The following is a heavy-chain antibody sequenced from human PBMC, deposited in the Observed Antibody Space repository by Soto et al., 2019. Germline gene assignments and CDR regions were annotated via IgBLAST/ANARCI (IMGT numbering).Heavy chain of an antibody. J-gene: IGHJ4*02. D-gene: IGHD2-15*01. CDR3: ARGWDIVVVVAATLDY. V-gene: IGHV3-30-3*01. Sequence: QVQLVESGGGVVQPGRSLRLSCAASGFTFSGYAMHWVSQAPGKGLEWVAVISFDGSNKYYADSVKGRFTISRDNSKNTLFLQMNSLRAEDTAIYYCARGWDIVVVVAATLDYWGQGTLVTVSS. CDR1: GFTFSGYA. CDR2: ISFDGSNK.